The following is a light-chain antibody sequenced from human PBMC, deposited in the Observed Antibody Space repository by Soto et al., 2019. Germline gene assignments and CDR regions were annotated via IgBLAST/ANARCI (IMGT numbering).Light chain of an antibody. CDR2: GAS. J-gene: IGKJ4*01. CDR1: QSVSNN. Sequence: EIVLTQSPGTLSLSPGERATLSCRASQSVSNNYLAWYQQKPGQAPRLLIYGASNRASGIPARFSGSGSETDFTLTIGSLQSEDSALYFCHQYTNWPHTFGGGTKVDIK. CDR3: HQYTNWPHT. V-gene: IGKV3-15*01.